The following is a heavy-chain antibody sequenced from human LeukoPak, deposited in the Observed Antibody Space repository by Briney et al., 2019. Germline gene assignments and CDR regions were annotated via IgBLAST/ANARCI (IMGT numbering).Heavy chain of an antibody. CDR1: GFTFGDHA. CDR3: ARGPIQLWIHNAMDV. J-gene: IGHJ6*02. Sequence: GGSLRLSCTGSGFTFGDHAMSWVRQAPGKGLEWVGFIRSKAYRGTTEYAASVKGGFTISRDDSASIAYLQMNSLRTEDTAVYYCARGPIQLWIHNAMDVWGQGTTVTVSS. D-gene: IGHD5-18*01. V-gene: IGHV3-49*04. CDR2: IRSKAYRGTT.